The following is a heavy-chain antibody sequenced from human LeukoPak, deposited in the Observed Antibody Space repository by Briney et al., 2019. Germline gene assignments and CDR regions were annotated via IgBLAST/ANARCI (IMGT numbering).Heavy chain of an antibody. V-gene: IGHV3-23*01. D-gene: IGHD3-22*01. Sequence: PGGSLRLSCAASGFRFSSYAMTWVRQAPGKGLEWVSPISDSGGSTYYADSVKGRFTISRDNSKNTLYLQMNSLRAEDTAVYYCAKVKDYYYDRILASYYYYGMDVWGQGTTVTVSS. CDR2: ISDSGGST. J-gene: IGHJ6*02. CDR1: GFRFSSYA. CDR3: AKVKDYYYDRILASYYYYGMDV.